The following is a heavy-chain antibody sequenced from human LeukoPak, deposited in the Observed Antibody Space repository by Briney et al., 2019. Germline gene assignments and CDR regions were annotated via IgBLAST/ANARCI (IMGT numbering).Heavy chain of an antibody. CDR2: ISSSGSTI. Sequence: SGGSLRLSCAASGFTFSSYEMNWVRQAPGKGLEWVSYISSSGSTIYYADSVKGRFTISRDNAKNSLYLQMNSLRAEDTAVSXXXRQXXXXXXGXRYSDAFDIWGQGTMVTVSS. D-gene: IGHD3-9*01. V-gene: IGHV3-48*03. CDR1: GFTFSSYE. CDR3: XRQXXXXXXGXRYSDAFDI. J-gene: IGHJ3*02.